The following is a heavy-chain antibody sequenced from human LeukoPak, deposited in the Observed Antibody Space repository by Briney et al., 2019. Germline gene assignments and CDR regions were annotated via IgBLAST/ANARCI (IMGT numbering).Heavy chain of an antibody. CDR2: ISSSSTI. CDR1: GFTFSSYS. D-gene: IGHD6-13*01. CDR3: ARFKAAAGKSFDY. V-gene: IGHV3-48*01. Sequence: PGGSLRLSCAASGFTFSSYSMNWVRQAPGKGLEWVSYISSSSTIYYADSVKGRFTISRDNAKNSLYLQMNSLRAEDTAVYYCARFKAAAGKSFDYWGQGTLVTVSS. J-gene: IGHJ4*02.